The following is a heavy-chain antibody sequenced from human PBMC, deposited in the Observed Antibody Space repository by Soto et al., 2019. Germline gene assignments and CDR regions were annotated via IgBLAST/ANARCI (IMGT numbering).Heavy chain of an antibody. CDR1: GYTFTSYG. CDR2: ISAYNGNT. Sequence: QVQLVQSGAEVKKPGASVKVSCKASGYTFTSYGISWVRQAPGQGLEWMGWISAYNGNTSYAQKLQGRVTMTTDTSTSTGYMDLRSLRSHDTALYYCAGDDPGGGGPRLFGYWGQGTLVTGSS. CDR3: AGDDPGGGGPRLFGY. V-gene: IGHV1-18*01. J-gene: IGHJ4*02. D-gene: IGHD2-21*01.